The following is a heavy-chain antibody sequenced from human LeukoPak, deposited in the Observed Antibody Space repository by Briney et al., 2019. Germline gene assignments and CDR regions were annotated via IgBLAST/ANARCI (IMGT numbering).Heavy chain of an antibody. CDR3: ARANMVRGVINY. V-gene: IGHV3-30*04. CDR2: ISYDGSNK. D-gene: IGHD3-10*01. CDR1: GFTFSSYA. Sequence: GGSLRLSCAASGFTFSSYAMHWVRQAPGEGLEWVAVISYDGSNKYYADSVKGRFTISRDNSKNTLYLQMNSLRAEDTAVYYCARANMVRGVINYWGQGTLVTVSS. J-gene: IGHJ4*02.